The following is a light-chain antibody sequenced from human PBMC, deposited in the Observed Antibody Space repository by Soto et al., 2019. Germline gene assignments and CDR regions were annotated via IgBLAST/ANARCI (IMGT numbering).Light chain of an antibody. CDR3: ASYTGSSTYV. CDR1: SGDVGFYDF. CDR2: GVT. J-gene: IGLJ3*02. V-gene: IGLV2-14*03. Sequence: QSALTQPASMSGSPGQSITISCTGTSGDVGFYDFVSWYQQHPGKVPRLIIYGVTKRPSGVSHRFSGSKSGNTASLTISGLQVEDEADYSCASYTGSSTYVFGGGTKLTVL.